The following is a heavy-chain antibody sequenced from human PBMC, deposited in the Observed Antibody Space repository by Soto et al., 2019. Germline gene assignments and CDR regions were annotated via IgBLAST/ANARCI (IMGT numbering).Heavy chain of an antibody. CDR1: GFTVSSNY. Sequence: PGGSLRLSCAASGFTVSSNYMSWVRQAPGKGLEWVSVIYSGGSTYYTDSVKGRFTISRDNSKNTLYLQMNSLRAEDTAVYYCARDNTQDCSGGSCYPYYYYGMDLRAQRTTVTVSS. CDR3: ARDNTQDCSGGSCYPYYYYGMDL. J-gene: IGHJ6*02. V-gene: IGHV3-53*01. CDR2: IYSGGST. D-gene: IGHD2-15*01.